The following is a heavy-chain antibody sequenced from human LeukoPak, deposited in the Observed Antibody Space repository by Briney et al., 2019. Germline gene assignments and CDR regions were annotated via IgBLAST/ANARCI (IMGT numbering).Heavy chain of an antibody. V-gene: IGHV4-59*01. J-gene: IGHJ4*02. CDR3: ARGGWELGY. Sequence: SETLSLTCAVYGGSFSGYYWSWIRQPPGKGLEWIGYIYYSGSTNYNPSLKSRVTISVDTSKNQFSLKLSSVTAADTAVYYCARGGWELGYWGQGTLVTVSS. CDR2: IYYSGST. CDR1: GGSFSGYY. D-gene: IGHD1-26*01.